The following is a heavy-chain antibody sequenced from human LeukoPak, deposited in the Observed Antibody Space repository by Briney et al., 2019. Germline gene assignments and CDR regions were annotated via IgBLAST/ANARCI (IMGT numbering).Heavy chain of an antibody. V-gene: IGHV1-2*02. Sequence: GASVKVSCKASGYTFTGYYMHWVRQAPGQGLEWMGWINPNSGDTRYAQNFQGRVTMTRDTSINTAYMDLNSLRAEDTAVYYCAKGGRWFGESDYYYMDVWGKGTTVTISS. J-gene: IGHJ6*03. CDR1: GYTFTGYY. D-gene: IGHD3-10*01. CDR3: AKGGRWFGESDYYYMDV. CDR2: INPNSGDT.